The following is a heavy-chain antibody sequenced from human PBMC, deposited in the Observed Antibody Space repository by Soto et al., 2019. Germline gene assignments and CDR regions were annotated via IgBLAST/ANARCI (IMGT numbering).Heavy chain of an antibody. CDR3: ARAVAVAGSGAFDI. CDR2: TYYRSKWYN. J-gene: IGHJ3*02. CDR1: GDSVSSNSAD. Sequence: WQTLSLTCAISGDSVSSNSADWNWIMQSPSRGLEWLGRTYYRSKWYNDYAVSVKSRITINPDTSKNQFSLQLNSVTPEDTAVYYCARAVAVAGSGAFDIWGQGTRVTVS. V-gene: IGHV6-1*01. D-gene: IGHD6-19*01.